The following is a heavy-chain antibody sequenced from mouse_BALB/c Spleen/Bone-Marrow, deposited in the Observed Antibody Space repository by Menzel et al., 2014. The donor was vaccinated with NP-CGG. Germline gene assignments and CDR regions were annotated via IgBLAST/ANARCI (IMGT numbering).Heavy chain of an antibody. Sequence: QVQLKQSGPGLVAPSQSLSITCTVSGFSLTSYGVHWVRQPPGKGLEWLGVIWAGGSTNYNSALMSRLSISKDSSKSQVFLKMNSLQTDDTAMYYCARDENYDGNYGTMDYWGQGTSVTVSS. CDR2: IWAGGST. CDR3: ARDENYDGNYGTMDY. CDR1: GFSLTSYG. J-gene: IGHJ4*01. V-gene: IGHV2-9*02. D-gene: IGHD2-1*01.